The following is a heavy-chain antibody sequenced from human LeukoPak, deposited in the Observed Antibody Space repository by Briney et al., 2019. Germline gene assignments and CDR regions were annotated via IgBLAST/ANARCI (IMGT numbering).Heavy chain of an antibody. D-gene: IGHD5-24*01. CDR1: GFTVSGNY. V-gene: IGHV3-66*01. J-gene: IGHJ6*02. Sequence: GGSLRLSCAASGFTVSGNYMSWVRQAPGKGLEWVSLLYSGGSTYYADSVKGRFSISRDNSKNTLNLQMNSLRAEDTAVYYCASRDKGYYYGMDVWGQGTTVTVSS. CDR3: ASRDKGYYYGMDV. CDR2: LYSGGST.